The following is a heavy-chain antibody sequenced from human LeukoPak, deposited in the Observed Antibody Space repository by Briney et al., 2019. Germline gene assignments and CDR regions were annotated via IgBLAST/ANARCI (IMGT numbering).Heavy chain of an antibody. D-gene: IGHD1-26*01. J-gene: IGHJ5*02. CDR1: GYTFTSYY. CDR2: INPSGGST. Sequence: ASVKVSCKASGYTFTSYYMHWLRQAPAQGLEWMGIINPSGGSTSYAQKFQGRVTMTRDTSTSTVYMELSSLRSEDTAVYYCAGGGATNMFLQDWFDPWGQGTLVTVSS. CDR3: AGGGATNMFLQDWFDP. V-gene: IGHV1-46*01.